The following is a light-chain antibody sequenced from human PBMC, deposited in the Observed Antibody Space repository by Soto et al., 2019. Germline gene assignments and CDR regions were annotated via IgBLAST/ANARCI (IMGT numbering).Light chain of an antibody. CDR2: EVT. J-gene: IGLJ2*01. CDR1: SSDVGAYNY. Sequence: SALTQPPSASGSPGQSVTISCTGTSSDVGAYNYVSWYRQHPGKAPKLMIYEVTKRPSGVPDRFSGSKSGNTASLTVSGLQAEDEADYYCSSYAGRNSLVVFGGGTKVTVL. V-gene: IGLV2-8*01. CDR3: SSYAGRNSLVV.